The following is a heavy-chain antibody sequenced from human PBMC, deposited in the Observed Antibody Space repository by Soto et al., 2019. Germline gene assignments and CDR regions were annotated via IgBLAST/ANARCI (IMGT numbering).Heavy chain of an antibody. CDR3: TTPFYDFWSGYTYYFDY. Sequence: EVQLVESGGGLVKPGGSLRLSCAASGFTFSNAWMNWVRQAPGKGLEWVGRIKSKTDGGTTDYAAPVKDRFTISRDDSKNTLYLQMNSLKTEDTAVYYCTTPFYDFWSGYTYYFDYWGQGTLVTVSS. CDR2: IKSKTDGGTT. J-gene: IGHJ4*02. CDR1: GFTFSNAW. D-gene: IGHD3-3*01. V-gene: IGHV3-15*07.